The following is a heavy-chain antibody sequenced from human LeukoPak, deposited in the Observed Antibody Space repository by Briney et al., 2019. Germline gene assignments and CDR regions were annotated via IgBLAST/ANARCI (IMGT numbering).Heavy chain of an antibody. CDR3: ARVERPPIPADLYYYYYMDV. J-gene: IGHJ6*03. V-gene: IGHV7-4-1*02. CDR1: GYTFTSYA. D-gene: IGHD2-21*01. CDR2: INTNTGNP. Sequence: ASVKVSCKASGYTFTSYAMNWVRQAPGQGLEWMGWINTNTGNPTYAQGFTGRFVFSLDTSVGTAYLQISSLKAEDTAVYYCARVERPPIPADLYYYYYMDVWGKGTTVTVSS.